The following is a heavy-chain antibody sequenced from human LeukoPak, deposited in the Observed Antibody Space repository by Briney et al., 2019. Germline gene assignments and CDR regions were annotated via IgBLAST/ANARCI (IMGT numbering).Heavy chain of an antibody. V-gene: IGHV4-39*01. D-gene: IGHD6-13*01. CDR2: IYHSGST. CDR1: GGSISSSSYY. J-gene: IGHJ5*02. CDR3: ARMGYSSSWSPLYNWFDP. Sequence: SETLSLTCTVSGGSISSSSYYWGWIRQPPGKGLEWIVSIYHSGSTYYNPSLKSRVTISVDTSKNQFSLKLSSVTAADTAVYYCARMGYSSSWSPLYNWFDPWGQGTLVTVSS.